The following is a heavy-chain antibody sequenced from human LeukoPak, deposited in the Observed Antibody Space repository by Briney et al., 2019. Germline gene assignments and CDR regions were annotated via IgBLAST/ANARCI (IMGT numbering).Heavy chain of an antibody. CDR2: IRYDGSNK. D-gene: IGHD3-9*01. Sequence: GGSLRLSCAASGFTFNSYGMHWVRQAPGKGLEWVSFIRYDGSNKYYADSVKGRFTISRDNSKNTLYLQMNSLRAEDTAVYYCAKDGVFTIPYMDVWGKGTTVTISS. CDR3: AKDGVFTIPYMDV. V-gene: IGHV3-30*02. J-gene: IGHJ6*03. CDR1: GFTFNSYG.